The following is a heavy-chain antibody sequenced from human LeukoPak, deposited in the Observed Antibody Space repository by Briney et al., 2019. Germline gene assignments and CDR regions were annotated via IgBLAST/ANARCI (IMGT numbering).Heavy chain of an antibody. J-gene: IGHJ3*02. V-gene: IGHV4-34*01. CDR2: INHSGST. Sequence: SETLSLTCAVYGGSFSGYYWSWIRQPPGKGLEWIGEINHSGSTNYNPSLKSRVTISVDTSKNQFSLKLSSVTAADTAVYYCASEPYDILTGRADAFDIWGQGTMVTVAS. D-gene: IGHD3-9*01. CDR1: GGSFSGYY. CDR3: ASEPYDILTGRADAFDI.